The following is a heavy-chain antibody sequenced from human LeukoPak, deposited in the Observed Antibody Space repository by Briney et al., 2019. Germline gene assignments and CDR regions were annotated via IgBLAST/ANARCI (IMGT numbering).Heavy chain of an antibody. CDR3: VGGYAFGPYGMDV. Sequence: GGSLRLSCSASGFPSSSYAMRWVRQAPGKGLEYVSAISDSGGRTYYADSVKGGFTISRDNSKNTLYLQMSSLRAEDTAVYFCVGGYAFGPYGMDVWGQGTTVTVSS. J-gene: IGHJ6*01. D-gene: IGHD5-18*01. CDR1: GFPSSSYA. CDR2: ISDSGGRT. V-gene: IGHV3-64D*09.